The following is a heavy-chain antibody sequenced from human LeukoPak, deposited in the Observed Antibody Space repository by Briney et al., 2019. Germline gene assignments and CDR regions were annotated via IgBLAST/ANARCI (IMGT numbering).Heavy chain of an antibody. CDR2: INPNSGGT. CDR3: ARVQRWFGEEALDI. D-gene: IGHD3-10*01. J-gene: IGHJ3*02. CDR1: GYTFIGYY. V-gene: IGHV1-2*02. Sequence: ASVKVSCKASGYTFIGYYMHWVRQAPGQGLEWMGWINPNSGGTNYAQKFQGRVSMTRDTSISTAYMELRRLRSDDTAVYYCARVQRWFGEEALDIWGQGTMVTVSS.